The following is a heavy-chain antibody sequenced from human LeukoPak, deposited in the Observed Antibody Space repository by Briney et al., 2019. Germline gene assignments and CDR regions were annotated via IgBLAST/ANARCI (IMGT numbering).Heavy chain of an antibody. CDR3: ARLVGGGYYYYYMDV. Sequence: KPSETLSLTCAVYGGSFSGYYWSWIRQPPGKGLEWIGEINHSGSTNYNPPLKSRVTMSVDTSRNQFSLKLSSVTAADTAVYYCARLVGGGYYYYYMDVWGKGTTVTVSS. CDR2: INHSGST. CDR1: GGSFSGYY. V-gene: IGHV4-34*01. J-gene: IGHJ6*03. D-gene: IGHD2-15*01.